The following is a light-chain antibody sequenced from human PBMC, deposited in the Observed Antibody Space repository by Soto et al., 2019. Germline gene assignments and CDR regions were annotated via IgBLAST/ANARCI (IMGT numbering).Light chain of an antibody. CDR2: GVS. J-gene: IGKJ4*01. V-gene: IGKV3-15*01. CDR3: QQYSQWPLT. CDR1: QSVSSSN. Sequence: EIVLTQSPGTLSLSPGERATLSCGASQSVSSSNLAWYQQKPGQAPRLLMYGVSTRATGIPARFGGSGSATEFTLTISSLQSEDFAVYYCQQYSQWPLTFGGGTKGDIK.